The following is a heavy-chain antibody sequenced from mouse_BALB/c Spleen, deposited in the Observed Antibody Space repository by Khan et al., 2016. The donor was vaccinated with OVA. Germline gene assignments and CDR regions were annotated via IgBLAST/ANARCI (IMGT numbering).Heavy chain of an antibody. Sequence: VQLQESGAELAKPGASVKMSCTASGYSFTSYWKHWVRQRPGQGLEWIGYINPSTGYTVYNQKFKDKATLTADKSSSTAYMQLSSLTSEDSAVYYCARGGYGSFAYWGQGTLVTVSA. J-gene: IGHJ3*01. CDR1: GYSFTSYW. D-gene: IGHD2-2*01. CDR3: ARGGYGSFAY. CDR2: INPSTGYT. V-gene: IGHV1-7*01.